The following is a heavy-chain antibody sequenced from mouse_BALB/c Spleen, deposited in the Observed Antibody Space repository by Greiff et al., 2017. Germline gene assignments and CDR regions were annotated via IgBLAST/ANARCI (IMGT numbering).Heavy chain of an antibody. CDR1: GYSFTSYY. Sequence: VQLQQSGPELMKPGASVKISCKASGYSFTSYYMHWVKQSHGKSLELIGYIDPFNGGTSYNQKFKGKATLTVDKSSSTAYMHLSSLTSEDSAVYYCARSGNYSFYAMDYWGQGTSVTVSS. D-gene: IGHD2-1*01. CDR2: IDPFNGGT. CDR3: ARSGNYSFYAMDY. V-gene: IGHV1S135*01. J-gene: IGHJ4*01.